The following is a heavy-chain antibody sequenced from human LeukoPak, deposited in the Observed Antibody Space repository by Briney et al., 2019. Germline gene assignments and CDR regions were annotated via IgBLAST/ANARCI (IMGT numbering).Heavy chain of an antibody. J-gene: IGHJ4*02. CDR3: ARQARMNMVIASFDK. Sequence: SETLSLTCAVYGGSFSGYYWSWIRQPPGKGLEWIGEINHSGSTNYNPSLKSRVTISVDTSKNQFSLNLSSVTAADTALYFCARQARMNMVIASFDKWGQGTLVTVSS. D-gene: IGHD2/OR15-2a*01. V-gene: IGHV4-34*01. CDR2: INHSGST. CDR1: GGSFSGYY.